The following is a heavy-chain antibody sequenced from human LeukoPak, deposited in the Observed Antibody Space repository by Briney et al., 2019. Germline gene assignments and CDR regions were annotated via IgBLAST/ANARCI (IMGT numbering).Heavy chain of an antibody. D-gene: IGHD6-13*01. CDR3: ARGEGGQQLVASWDYFDY. CDR1: GYSISSGYY. Sequence: SETLSLTCTVSGYSISSGYYWGWIRQPPGKGLEWIGSIYHSGSTYYNPSLKSRVTISVDTSKNQFSLKLSSVTAADTAVYYCARGEGGQQLVASWDYFDYWGQGTLVTVSS. J-gene: IGHJ4*02. V-gene: IGHV4-38-2*02. CDR2: IYHSGST.